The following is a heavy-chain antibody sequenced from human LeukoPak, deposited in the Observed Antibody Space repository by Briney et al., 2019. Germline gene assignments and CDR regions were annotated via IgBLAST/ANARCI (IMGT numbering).Heavy chain of an antibody. CDR1: GFTFSRYS. D-gene: IGHD7-27*01. J-gene: IGHJ4*02. CDR2: ITGSSDYI. Sequence: GGSLRLSCAASGFTFSRYSVNWVRQAPGKGLEWVSCITGSSDYIFYADSVRGRFTISRDNAKNSLFLQMNSLRAEDTAVYYCAKDGGLWVSAHWGDSWGRGTLVTVSS. V-gene: IGHV3-21*04. CDR3: AKDGGLWVSAHWGDS.